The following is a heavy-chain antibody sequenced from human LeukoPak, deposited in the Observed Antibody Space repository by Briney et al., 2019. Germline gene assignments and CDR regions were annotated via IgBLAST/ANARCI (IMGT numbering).Heavy chain of an antibody. Sequence: PSETLSLTCAVYGGSFSGYYWSWIRQPPGKGLEWIGEINHSGSTNYNPSLKSRVTISVDTSKNQFSLKLSPVTAADTAVYYCARGGIRWCGGNDAFDIWGQGTMVTVSS. CDR2: INHSGST. CDR3: ARGGIRWCGGNDAFDI. D-gene: IGHD3-10*01. CDR1: GGSFSGYY. V-gene: IGHV4-34*01. J-gene: IGHJ3*02.